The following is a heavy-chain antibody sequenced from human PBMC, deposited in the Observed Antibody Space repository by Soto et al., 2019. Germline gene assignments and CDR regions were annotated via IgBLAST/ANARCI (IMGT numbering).Heavy chain of an antibody. D-gene: IGHD4-17*01. CDR3: AKGFYAGKSNWFES. Sequence: EEELLESGGGLVQPGGSLRLSLAASGFRFSGYAMSWVGQAPGKGLEWVSLISGPGSTTYYADSVKGRFTISRDNSKNTLNLQMNSLRAEDTAIYYCAKGFYAGKSNWFESWGQGTLVTVSS. CDR1: GFRFSGYA. J-gene: IGHJ5*01. CDR2: ISGPGSTT. V-gene: IGHV3-23*01.